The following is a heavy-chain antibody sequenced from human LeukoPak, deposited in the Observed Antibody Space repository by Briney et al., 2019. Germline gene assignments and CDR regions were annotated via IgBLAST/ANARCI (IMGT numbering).Heavy chain of an antibody. CDR3: VKDTYSGTHNPQFDY. CDR1: GFTFSSYA. J-gene: IGHJ4*02. Sequence: GGSLRLSCAASGFTFSSYAMSWVRQAPGKGLEWVSAISGRGTYPYYADSVKGRFTISRDNSNNMLYLQMNSLRAKDTAIYYCVKDTYSGTHNPQFDYWGQGTLVTVSS. CDR2: ISGRGTYP. V-gene: IGHV3-23*01. D-gene: IGHD3-10*01.